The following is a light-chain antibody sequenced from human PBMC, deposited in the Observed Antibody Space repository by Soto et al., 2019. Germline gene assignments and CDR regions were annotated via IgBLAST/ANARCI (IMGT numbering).Light chain of an antibody. J-gene: IGKJ4*01. CDR3: LQDFNYPLT. CDR1: QDIRND. V-gene: IGKV1-6*01. CDR2: GVF. Sequence: IQVTQAPSSLPASVGDKVTITCRTSQDIRNDLGWYQQKPGKAPKLVIYGVFNLQSGVPSRFSGSGFGTDFTLTISSLQPEDSATDYCLQDFNYPLTFGGGTKVDIK.